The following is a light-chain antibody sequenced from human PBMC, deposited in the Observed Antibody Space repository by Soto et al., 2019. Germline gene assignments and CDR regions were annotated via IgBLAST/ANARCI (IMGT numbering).Light chain of an antibody. CDR3: QQSYSTPPIT. Sequence: EIQMTQSPSSLSASVGDRVTITCRASQSISSYLNCYQQKPGKAPKLLIYAASSLQSGVPSRFSGSGSGTDFTLTISSLQPEDFATYYCQQSYSTPPITFGQGTRLEN. V-gene: IGKV1-39*01. CDR1: QSISSY. CDR2: AAS. J-gene: IGKJ5*01.